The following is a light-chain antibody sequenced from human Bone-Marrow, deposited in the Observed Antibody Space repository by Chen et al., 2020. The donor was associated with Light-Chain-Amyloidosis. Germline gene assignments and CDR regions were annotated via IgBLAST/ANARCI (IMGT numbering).Light chain of an antibody. V-gene: IGLV1-47*01. CDR2: RNN. J-gene: IGLJ1*01. CDR1: SSNIGINY. Sequence: QSVLTQPPPASGTPGQRVTISCSGASSNIGINYVYWDQHFPGSAPNLLINRNNHRPSGVPDRFSASKSGTSSFLAISGLRSEDEADYYCAAWDGSLSGYVFGTGTKVIVL. CDR3: AAWDGSLSGYV.